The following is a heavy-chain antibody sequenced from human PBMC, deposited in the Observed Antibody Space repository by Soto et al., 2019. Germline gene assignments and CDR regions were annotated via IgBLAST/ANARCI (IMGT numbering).Heavy chain of an antibody. CDR1: GYTFTSYG. J-gene: IGHJ4*02. Sequence: ASVKASCRASGYTFTSYGGSGVRQAPGQGLEWMGCISTDSGNTNYAQKLQGRVNMTTDASTSTAYMELRSLRCGETAMYYCARFPDGVFTRTEYYFDYWRPGTLLAFSS. CDR3: ARFPDGVFTRTEYYFDY. V-gene: IGHV1-18*01. D-gene: IGHD2-2*01. CDR2: ISTDSGNT.